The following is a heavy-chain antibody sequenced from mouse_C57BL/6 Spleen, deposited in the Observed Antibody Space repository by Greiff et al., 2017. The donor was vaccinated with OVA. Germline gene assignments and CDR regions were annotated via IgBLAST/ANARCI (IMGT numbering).Heavy chain of an antibody. CDR1: GYTFTSYW. Sequence: QVQLQQPGAELVRPGSSVKLSCKASGYTFTSYWMDWVKQRPGQGLEWIGNIYPSDSETHYNQKFKDKATLTVDKSSSTAYMQLSSLTSEDSAVYYCARGGGYFSDYYAMDYWGQGTSVTVSS. D-gene: IGHD2-3*01. CDR2: IYPSDSET. V-gene: IGHV1-61*01. CDR3: ARGGGYFSDYYAMDY. J-gene: IGHJ4*01.